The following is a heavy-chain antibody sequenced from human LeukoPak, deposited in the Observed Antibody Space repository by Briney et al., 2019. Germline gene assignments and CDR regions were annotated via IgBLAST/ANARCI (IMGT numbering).Heavy chain of an antibody. CDR3: ATDRDNSDWQKRFDS. D-gene: IGHD2-21*02. J-gene: IGHJ4*02. V-gene: IGHV3-7*01. CDR2: INQDASEI. Sequence: GGSLRLSCAASGFTLSTYWMNWYRQAPGKGLEWVGNINQDASEINYVDSVRGRFTISRDNAKNSLHLQMNSLGAEDTAVYYCATDRDNSDWQKRFDSWGQGTLVTVSS. CDR1: GFTLSTYW.